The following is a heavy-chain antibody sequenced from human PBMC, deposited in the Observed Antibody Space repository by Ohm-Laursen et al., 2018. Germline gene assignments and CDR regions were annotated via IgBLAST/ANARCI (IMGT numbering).Heavy chain of an antibody. D-gene: IGHD3-10*01. Sequence: SLRLSCTASGFIFSSFGMHWVRQAPGKGLEWVAVISYDGSNKYYADSVKGRFTISRDNSKNTLYLQMNSLRAEDTAVYYCAKDGSGSTPYGMDVWGQGTTVTVSS. CDR1: GFIFSSFG. V-gene: IGHV3-30*18. CDR3: AKDGSGSTPYGMDV. J-gene: IGHJ6*02. CDR2: ISYDGSNK.